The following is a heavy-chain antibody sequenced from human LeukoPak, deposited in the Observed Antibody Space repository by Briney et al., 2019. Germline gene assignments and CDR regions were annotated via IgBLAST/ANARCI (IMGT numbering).Heavy chain of an antibody. CDR1: GGSISSYY. Sequence: SETLSLTCTVSGGSISSYYWSWIRQPAGKGLEWIGRIYTSGSTNYNPSLKGRVTMSVDTSKNQFSLKLSSVTAADTAVYYCARDPGSGSMYSSGWAGFDYWGQGTLVTVSS. CDR2: IYTSGST. J-gene: IGHJ4*02. D-gene: IGHD6-19*01. V-gene: IGHV4-4*07. CDR3: ARDPGSGSMYSSGWAGFDY.